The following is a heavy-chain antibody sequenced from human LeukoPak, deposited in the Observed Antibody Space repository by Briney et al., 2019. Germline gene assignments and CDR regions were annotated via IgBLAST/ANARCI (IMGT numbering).Heavy chain of an antibody. CDR3: ARLKFSSGRRGGAFDI. D-gene: IGHD6-19*01. Sequence: SETLSLTCTVSGGSISSYYWSWIRQPPGKGLEWIGYIYYSGSTNYNPSLKSRVTISVDTSKNQFSLKLSSVTAADTAVYYCARLKFSSGRRGGAFDIWGQGTMVTVSS. J-gene: IGHJ3*02. CDR2: IYYSGST. V-gene: IGHV4-59*01. CDR1: GGSISSYY.